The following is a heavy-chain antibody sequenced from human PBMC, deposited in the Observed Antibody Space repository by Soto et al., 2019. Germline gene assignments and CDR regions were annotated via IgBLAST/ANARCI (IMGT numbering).Heavy chain of an antibody. J-gene: IGHJ4*02. D-gene: IGHD2-2*01. CDR2: LSHDGRNE. V-gene: IGHV3-30*18. CDR3: AKVGGSGYCSSSSCYAADY. CDR1: GFIFSDYG. Sequence: QVQLVESGGGVVQPGRSLRLSCAVSGFIFSDYGMHWVRQAPGKGLEWVALLSHDGRNEYYADSVQGRFTISRDNSKNTLYLQMNSLRPEDTAVYYCAKVGGSGYCSSSSCYAADYWGQGTLVTVSS.